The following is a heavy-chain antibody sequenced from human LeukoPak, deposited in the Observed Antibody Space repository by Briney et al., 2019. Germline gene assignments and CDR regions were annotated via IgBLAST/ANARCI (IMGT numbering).Heavy chain of an antibody. Sequence: KPGGSLRLSCAASGFTFSSYSMNWVRQAPGKGLEWVSSISSSSSYIYYADSVKGRFTISRDNAKNSLYLQMNSLRAEDTAVYYCARVLTGGWTPNDAFDIWGQGTMVTVSS. J-gene: IGHJ3*02. CDR1: GFTFSSYS. V-gene: IGHV3-21*01. CDR3: ARVLTGGWTPNDAFDI. CDR2: ISSSSSYI. D-gene: IGHD6-19*01.